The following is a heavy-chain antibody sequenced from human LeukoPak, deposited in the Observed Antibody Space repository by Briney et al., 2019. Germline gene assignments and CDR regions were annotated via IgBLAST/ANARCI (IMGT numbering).Heavy chain of an antibody. V-gene: IGHV4-34*01. CDR1: GGSFSDYY. J-gene: IGHJ4*02. CDR3: ARVGDYALKD. Sequence: SETLSLTCAVYGGSFSDYYWTWIRQPPGKGLEWIGEINHSGSPNNNPSLKSRVSISSDTSKNQFSLKLSSVTAADTAVYYCARVGDYALKDWGQGTLVTVSS. D-gene: IGHD3-16*01. CDR2: INHSGSP.